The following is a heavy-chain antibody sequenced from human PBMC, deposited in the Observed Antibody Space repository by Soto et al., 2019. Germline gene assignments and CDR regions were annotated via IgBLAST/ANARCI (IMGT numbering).Heavy chain of an antibody. V-gene: IGHV3-21*01. CDR3: ARGHYDFWSGHIHGFYYFDY. CDR2: ISSSSSYI. Sequence: GGSLRLSCAASGFTFSSYSMNWVRQAPGKGLEWVSSISSSSSYIYYADSVKGRFTISRDNAKNSLYLQMNSLRAEDTAVYYCARGHYDFWSGHIHGFYYFDYWGQGTLVTVSS. CDR1: GFTFSSYS. J-gene: IGHJ4*02. D-gene: IGHD3-3*01.